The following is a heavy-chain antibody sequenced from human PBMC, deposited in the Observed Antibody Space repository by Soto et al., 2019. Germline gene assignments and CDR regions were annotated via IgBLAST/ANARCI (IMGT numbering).Heavy chain of an antibody. Sequence: ASVKVSCKSSGNSVTTYYMHWVRQAPGQGLEWMGIINPSGGRTTYAQKFQGRVTMTRDTSTSTFHMELSSLTSEDTAVYYCAGLYHYDSSGYYDYWGKGPLVTVSS. V-gene: IGHV1-46*01. D-gene: IGHD3-22*01. CDR1: GNSVTTYY. CDR3: AGLYHYDSSGYYDY. J-gene: IGHJ4*02. CDR2: INPSGGRT.